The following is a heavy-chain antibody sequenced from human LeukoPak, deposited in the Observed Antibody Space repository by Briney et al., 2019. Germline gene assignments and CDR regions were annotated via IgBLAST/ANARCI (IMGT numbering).Heavy chain of an antibody. J-gene: IGHJ5*02. Sequence: GGYLRLSCAASGSTFSSYWMSWVRQAPGKGLEWVANIKQDGSEKYYVDSVKGRFTISRDNAKNSLYLQMNSLRAEDTAVYYCARDTSNWFDPWGQGTLVTVSS. V-gene: IGHV3-7*01. CDR3: ARDTSNWFDP. D-gene: IGHD2-2*01. CDR1: GSTFSSYW. CDR2: IKQDGSEK.